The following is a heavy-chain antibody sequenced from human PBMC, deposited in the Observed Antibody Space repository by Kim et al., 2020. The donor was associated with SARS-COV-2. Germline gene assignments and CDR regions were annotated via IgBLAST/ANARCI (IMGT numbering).Heavy chain of an antibody. J-gene: IGHJ6*02. D-gene: IGHD3-9*01. CDR1: GGSISSGDYY. CDR2: IYYSGST. Sequence: SETLSLTCTVSGGSISSGDYYWSWIRQPPGKGLEWIGYIYYSGSTYYNPSLKSRVTISVDTSKNQFSLKLSSVTAADTAVYYCARDTVLRYFDWLCYPHGDYYGMDVWPRDHGHRLL. V-gene: IGHV4-30-4*01. CDR3: ARDTVLRYFDWLCYPHGDYYGMDV.